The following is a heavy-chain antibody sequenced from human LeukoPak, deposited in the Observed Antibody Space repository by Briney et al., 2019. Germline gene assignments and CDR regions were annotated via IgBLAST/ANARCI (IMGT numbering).Heavy chain of an antibody. Sequence: SETLSLTCTVSGGSISSSSYYWGWIRQPPGKGLEWIGSIYYSGSTYYNPSLKSRVTISVDTSKNQFSLKLSSVTAADTAVYYCAVRSRGWSNHYDAFDIWGQGTMVTVSS. CDR2: IYYSGST. CDR1: GGSISSSSYY. J-gene: IGHJ3*02. CDR3: AVRSRGWSNHYDAFDI. D-gene: IGHD6-19*01. V-gene: IGHV4-39*07.